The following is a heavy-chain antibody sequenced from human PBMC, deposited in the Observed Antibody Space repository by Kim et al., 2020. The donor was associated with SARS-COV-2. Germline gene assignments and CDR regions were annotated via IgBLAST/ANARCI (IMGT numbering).Heavy chain of an antibody. CDR2: T. D-gene: IGHD5-12*01. V-gene: IGHV4-4*09. CDR3: ASGYDLKFDY. J-gene: IGHJ4*02. Sequence: TNYNPPLQSRVPISVDTAKNQFSLKLSSVTAADTAVYYCASGYDLKFDYWGQGTLVTVSS.